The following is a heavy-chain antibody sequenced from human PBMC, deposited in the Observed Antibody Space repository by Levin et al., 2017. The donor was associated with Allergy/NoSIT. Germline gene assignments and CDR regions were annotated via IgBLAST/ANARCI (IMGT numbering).Heavy chain of an antibody. CDR2: ISYDGSNK. CDR1: GFTFSSYG. Sequence: SCAASGFTFSSYGMHWVRQAPGKGLEWVAVISYDGSNKYYADSVKGRFTISRDNSKNTLYLQMNSLRAEDTAVYYCAKELGYCSGGSCYSMGTDYWGQGTLVTVSS. J-gene: IGHJ4*02. V-gene: IGHV3-30*18. CDR3: AKELGYCSGGSCYSMGTDY. D-gene: IGHD2-15*01.